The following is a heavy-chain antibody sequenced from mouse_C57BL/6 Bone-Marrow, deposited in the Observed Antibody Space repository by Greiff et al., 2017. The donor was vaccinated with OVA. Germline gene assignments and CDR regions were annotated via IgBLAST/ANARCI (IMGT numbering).Heavy chain of an antibody. CDR1: GYTFTSYW. CDR2: IDPSDSYT. V-gene: IGHV1-50*01. CDR3: ARDSNYGDWYCDV. Sequence: VQLQQPGAELVKPGASVKLSCKASGYTFTSYWMQWVKQRPGQGLEWIGEIDPSDSYTNYNQKFKGKATLTVDTSSSTAYMQLSSLTSEDSAVYYCARDSNYGDWYCDVWGTGTTVTVSS. D-gene: IGHD2-5*01. J-gene: IGHJ1*03.